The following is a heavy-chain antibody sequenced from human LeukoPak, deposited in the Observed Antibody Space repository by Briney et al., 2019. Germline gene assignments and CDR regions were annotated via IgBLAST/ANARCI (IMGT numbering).Heavy chain of an antibody. CDR1: GFTFSSYW. CDR2: INSDGSST. V-gene: IGHV3-74*01. CDR3: ARLGGYDMYYFDY. D-gene: IGHD5-12*01. J-gene: IGHJ4*02. Sequence: GGSLRLSCAASGFTFSSYWMHWVRQAPGKGLVWVSRINSDGSSTSYADSVKGRFTISRDNAKNTLYLQMNSLRGEDTAVYYCARLGGYDMYYFDYWGQGTLVTVSS.